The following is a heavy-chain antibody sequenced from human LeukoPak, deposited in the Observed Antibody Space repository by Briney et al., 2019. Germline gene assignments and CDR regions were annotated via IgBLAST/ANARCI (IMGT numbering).Heavy chain of an antibody. CDR3: ARVSNDFWGGYPDY. V-gene: IGHV3-21*01. Sequence: GGSLRLSCAASGFTFSSYSMNWVRQAPGKGLEWVSSISSSSGYIYYADSVKGRFTISRDNAKNSLYLQMNSLRAEDTAVYYCARVSNDFWGGYPDYWGQGPLVTVSS. CDR1: GFTFSSYS. J-gene: IGHJ4*02. CDR2: ISSSSGYI. D-gene: IGHD3-3*01.